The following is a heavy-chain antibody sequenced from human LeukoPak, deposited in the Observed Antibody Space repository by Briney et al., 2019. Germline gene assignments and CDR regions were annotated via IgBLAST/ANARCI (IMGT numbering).Heavy chain of an antibody. D-gene: IGHD6-13*01. CDR2: ISYDGSNK. V-gene: IGHV3-30*18. J-gene: IGHJ4*02. CDR3: AKDTDSSSWYHYFDY. Sequence: GGSLRLSCAASGFTFSGCGMHWVRQAPGKGLEWVAVISYDGSNKYYADSVKGRFTISRDNSKNTLYLQMNSLRAEDTAVYYCAKDTDSSSWYHYFDYWGQGTLVTVSS. CDR1: GFTFSGCG.